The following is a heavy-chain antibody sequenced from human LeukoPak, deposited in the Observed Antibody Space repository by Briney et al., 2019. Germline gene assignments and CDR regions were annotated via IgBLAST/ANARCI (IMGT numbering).Heavy chain of an antibody. V-gene: IGHV3-49*04. CDR3: SVGSRGTYIPTFDL. D-gene: IGHD1-26*01. CDR1: GLTFGDYT. J-gene: IGHJ5*02. CDR2: IRSKAYGGTT. Sequence: GGSLRLSCTGSGLTFGDYTVSWVRQAPGRGLEWVGFIRSKAYGGTTAYAAAAKGRFTISRDDSKSIASLQMNRLKTEDTAVYFCSVGSRGTYIPTFDLWGQGTLVTVSS.